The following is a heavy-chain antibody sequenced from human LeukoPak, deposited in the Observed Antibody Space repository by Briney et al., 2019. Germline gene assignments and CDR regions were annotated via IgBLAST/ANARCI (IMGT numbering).Heavy chain of an antibody. CDR2: INPSGGST. D-gene: IGHD5-18*01. Sequence: ASVKVSCKASEYTFTSYYMHWVRQAPGQGLEWMGIINPSGGSTSYAQKFQGRVTMTRDTSTSTVYMELSSLRSEDTAVYYCARVGSGYSYGSPFDYWGQGTLVTVSS. V-gene: IGHV1-46*01. CDR3: ARVGSGYSYGSPFDY. J-gene: IGHJ4*02. CDR1: EYTFTSYY.